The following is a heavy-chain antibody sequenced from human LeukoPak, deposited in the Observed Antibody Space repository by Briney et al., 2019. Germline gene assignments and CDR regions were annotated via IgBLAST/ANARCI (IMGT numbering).Heavy chain of an antibody. CDR1: GGSISSGGYY. V-gene: IGHV4-31*03. J-gene: IGHJ4*02. CDR2: IYYSGST. Sequence: SGTLSLTCTVSGGSISSGGYYWSWIRQHPGKGLEWIGYIYYSGSTYYNPSLKSRVTISVDTSKNQFSLKLSSVTAADTAVYYCARGVTYCDSSGLPGYFDYWGQGTLVTVSS. D-gene: IGHD3-22*01. CDR3: ARGVTYCDSSGLPGYFDY.